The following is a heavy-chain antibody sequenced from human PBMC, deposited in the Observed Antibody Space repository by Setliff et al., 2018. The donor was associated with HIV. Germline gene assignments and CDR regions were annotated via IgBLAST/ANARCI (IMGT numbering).Heavy chain of an antibody. D-gene: IGHD1-1*01. V-gene: IGHV1-8*02. Sequence: ASVKVSCKASGYSFTNNDINWVRQATGQGLEWMGWMNPNSGHTGYAHKFQGRVTMTRDTSISTAYMQLSGLTYEDTAVYYCAKGERRVADISDLNYMGVWGKGTMVTVSS. J-gene: IGHJ6*03. CDR1: GYSFTNND. CDR3: AKGERRVADISDLNYMGV. CDR2: MNPNSGHT.